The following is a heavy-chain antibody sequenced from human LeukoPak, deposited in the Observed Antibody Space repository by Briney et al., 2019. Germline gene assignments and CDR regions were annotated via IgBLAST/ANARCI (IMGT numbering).Heavy chain of an antibody. D-gene: IGHD2-2*01. V-gene: IGHV1-18*01. CDR3: AREGRSAAIVDY. Sequence: GESLKISCKGSGYSFTSYGISWVRQAPGQGLEWMGWISAYNGNTNYAQKLQGRVTMTTDTSTSTAYMELRSLRSDDTAVYYCAREGRSAAIVDYWGQGTLVTVSS. J-gene: IGHJ4*02. CDR2: ISAYNGNT. CDR1: GYSFTSYG.